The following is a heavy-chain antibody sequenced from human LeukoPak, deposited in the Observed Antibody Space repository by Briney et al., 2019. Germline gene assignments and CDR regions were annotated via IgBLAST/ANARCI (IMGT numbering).Heavy chain of an antibody. V-gene: IGHV3-11*01. CDR1: GFTFSDWY. Sequence: GGSLRLSCAASGFTFSDWYMNWVRQAPGKGLEWISCIGTSSTNTHYAVSVKGRFTISRDNTKNSVHLQLKNVRAEDTAVYYCARPCGGDCSFLDIWGQGSMVTVSS. D-gene: IGHD2-21*01. J-gene: IGHJ3*02. CDR3: ARPCGGDCSFLDI. CDR2: IGTSSTNT.